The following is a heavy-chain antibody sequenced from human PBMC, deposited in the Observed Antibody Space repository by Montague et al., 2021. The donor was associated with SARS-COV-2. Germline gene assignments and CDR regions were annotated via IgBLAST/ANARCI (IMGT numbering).Heavy chain of an antibody. CDR1: GGSISSHF. D-gene: IGHD3-10*01. CDR3: ARATSVRGAVSWFDP. CDR2: INSNGGT. V-gene: IGHV4-59*11. Sequence: SETLSLTCTVSGGSISSHFWSFIRQPPGKGLEWIGYINSNGGTNDNPSLRSRPTMSVDTSKNQFSLQLRSMTPADTAVYFCARATSVRGAVSWFDPWGQGILVTVSS. J-gene: IGHJ5*02.